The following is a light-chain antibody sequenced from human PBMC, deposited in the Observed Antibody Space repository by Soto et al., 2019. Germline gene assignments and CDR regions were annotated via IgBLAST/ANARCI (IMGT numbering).Light chain of an antibody. J-gene: IGKJ4*01. V-gene: IGKV3-15*01. Sequence: EIVMTQSPATLSVSPGERATLSCRASQSVSSNLAWYQQKPGQAPRLLIYGASTRATGIPARFSGRGSGTEFTLTIRSLQSEDFAVYYCQQYNNWPRALTFGGGTKVEIK. CDR2: GAS. CDR3: QQYNNWPRALT. CDR1: QSVSSN.